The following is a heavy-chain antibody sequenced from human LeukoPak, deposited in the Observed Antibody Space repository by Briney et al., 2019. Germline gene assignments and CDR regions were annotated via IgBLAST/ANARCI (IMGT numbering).Heavy chain of an antibody. CDR3: AKLDGSGSYYSGLDY. V-gene: IGHV3-23*01. CDR2: ISGSGGIT. J-gene: IGHJ4*02. CDR1: GFTFGSYA. D-gene: IGHD3-10*01. Sequence: GGSLRLSCAASGFTFGSYAMNWVRQAPGKGLEWVSAISGSGGITNYADSEKGRFTISRDNSNTTLYLQMSSLRAEDTAIYYCAKLDGSGSYYSGLDYWGQGTLVTVSS.